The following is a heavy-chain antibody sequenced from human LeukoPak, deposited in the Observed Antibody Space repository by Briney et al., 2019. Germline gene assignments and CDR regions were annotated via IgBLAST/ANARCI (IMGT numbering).Heavy chain of an antibody. V-gene: IGHV1-2*02. D-gene: IGHD2-2*01. CDR2: INPNSGGT. J-gene: IGHJ5*02. CDR3: ARDRGIVVVPAAMTHNWFDP. Sequence: ASVKVSCKASGYTFTGYYRHWVRQAPGQGLEWMGWINPNSGGTNYAQKFQGRVTMTRDTSISTAYMELSRLRSDDTAVYYCARDRGIVVVPAAMTHNWFDPWGQGTLVTVSS. CDR1: GYTFTGYY.